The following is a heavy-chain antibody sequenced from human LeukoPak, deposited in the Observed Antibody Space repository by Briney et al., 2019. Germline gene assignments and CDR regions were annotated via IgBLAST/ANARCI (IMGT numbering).Heavy chain of an antibody. CDR1: GFTFSSYS. J-gene: IGHJ4*02. V-gene: IGHV3-48*01. CDR2: ISSSSSTI. D-gene: IGHD1-26*01. Sequence: GGALRISCAAPGFTFSSYSMKWVRQAPGKGLGWVSYISSSSSTIYYADSVKGRFTISRDNAKNSLYLQMNSLRAEDTAVYYCARRGVEWELLLFDYWGQGTLVTVSS. CDR3: ARRGVEWELLLFDY.